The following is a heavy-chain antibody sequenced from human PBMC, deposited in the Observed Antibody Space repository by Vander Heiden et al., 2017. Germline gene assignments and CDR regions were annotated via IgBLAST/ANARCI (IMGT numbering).Heavy chain of an antibody. CDR2: ISGSGGST. CDR1: GFTFSSYA. V-gene: IGHV3-23*01. Sequence: EVKLLESGGGLVQPGGSLRRSCAASGFTFSSYALSWVRQSPGKGLEWVSAISGSGGSTYYADSVKGRFTISRDNSKNTLYLQMNSLRAEDTAVYYCAKGGDYRNYFDYWGQGTLVTVSS. D-gene: IGHD4-17*01. J-gene: IGHJ4*02. CDR3: AKGGDYRNYFDY.